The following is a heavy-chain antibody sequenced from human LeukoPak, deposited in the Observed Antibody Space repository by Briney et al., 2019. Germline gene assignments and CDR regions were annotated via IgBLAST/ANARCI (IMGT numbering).Heavy chain of an antibody. V-gene: IGHV1-18*01. CDR1: GYTFTSYG. Sequence: ASVKVSCKASGYTFTSYGINWVRQAPGQALEWMGWISAYNGNTNYAQKLQGRVTMTTDTSTSTAYMELRSLRSDDTAVYYCARNTGYCSSTSCYDWFDPWGQGTLVTVSP. CDR3: ARNTGYCSSTSCYDWFDP. CDR2: ISAYNGNT. D-gene: IGHD2-2*01. J-gene: IGHJ5*02.